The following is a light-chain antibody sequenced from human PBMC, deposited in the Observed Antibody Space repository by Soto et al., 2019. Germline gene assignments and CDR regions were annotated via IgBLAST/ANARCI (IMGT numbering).Light chain of an antibody. J-gene: IGKJ1*01. Sequence: EIGLTQSPGTLSVSPGERATLSFRASQSVSNNYLAWYQQKPGQAPRLLIYGASNRATGIPDRFSGSGSGTDFTLTISRLEPEDFAVYYCQLYGASPKTFGQGTKVDIK. CDR3: QLYGASPKT. V-gene: IGKV3-20*01. CDR1: QSVSNNY. CDR2: GAS.